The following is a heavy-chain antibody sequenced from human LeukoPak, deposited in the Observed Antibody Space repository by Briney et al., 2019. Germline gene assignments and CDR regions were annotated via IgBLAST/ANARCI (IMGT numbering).Heavy chain of an antibody. CDR1: GFTFTSSA. Sequence: GTSVKVSCKASGFTFTSSAVQWVRQARGQRLEWIGWIVVGSGNTNYAQKFQERVTITRDMSTSTAYMELSSLRAEDTAVCYCAKVEGDGYNFFYPEGVFGYWGQGTLVTVSS. J-gene: IGHJ4*02. V-gene: IGHV1-58*01. CDR2: IVVGSGNT. CDR3: AKVEGDGYNFFYPEGVFGY. D-gene: IGHD5-24*01.